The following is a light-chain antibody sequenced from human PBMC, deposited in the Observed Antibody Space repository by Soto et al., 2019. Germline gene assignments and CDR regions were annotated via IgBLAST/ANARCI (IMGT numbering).Light chain of an antibody. CDR3: AAWNVSLVV. V-gene: IGLV1-44*01. J-gene: IGLJ2*01. Sequence: QSVLTQPPSASGTPGQRVTISCSGSSSNIGTNTVIWYQQLPGAAAKLLIYSDNQRPSGVPDRFSGSKSGTSASLGISGLQSEDEADYFCAAWNVSLVVFGGGTKLTVL. CDR2: SDN. CDR1: SSNIGTNT.